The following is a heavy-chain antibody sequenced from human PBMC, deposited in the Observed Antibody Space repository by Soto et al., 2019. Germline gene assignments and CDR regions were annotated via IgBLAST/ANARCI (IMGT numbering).Heavy chain of an antibody. D-gene: IGHD3-22*01. Sequence: SETKSDTNSVADGYMSSFYWSWIRQTPGKGLEWIGYIYYSGTTSYNPSLKSRVTVSVDTSKNQFSLNLSSVTAADTAVYYCARLGDYYQALDYRGQGTLVTVSS. CDR1: DGYMSSFY. CDR3: ARLGDYYQALDY. CDR2: IYYSGTT. V-gene: IGHV4-59*08. J-gene: IGHJ4*02.